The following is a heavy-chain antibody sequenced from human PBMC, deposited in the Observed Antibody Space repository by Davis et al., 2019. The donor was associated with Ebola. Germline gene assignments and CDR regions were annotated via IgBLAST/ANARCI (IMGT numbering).Heavy chain of an antibody. Sequence: GESLKISCAASGFSFNDYWMSWVRQAPGKGPEWVANIKQDGGETYYVESVKGRFTISRDNAKNSLYLQMNSLRDEDTAVYYCARFAYGSNSGPLTGWGQGTLVTVSS. CDR2: IKQDGGET. CDR1: GFSFNDYW. D-gene: IGHD4-23*01. J-gene: IGHJ4*02. V-gene: IGHV3-7*03. CDR3: ARFAYGSNSGPLTG.